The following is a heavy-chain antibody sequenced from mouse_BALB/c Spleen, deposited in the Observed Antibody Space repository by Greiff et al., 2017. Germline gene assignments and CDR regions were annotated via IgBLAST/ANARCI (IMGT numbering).Heavy chain of an antibody. J-gene: IGHJ2*01. CDR1: GFTFSSYG. D-gene: IGHD1-2*01. CDR3: ARLGYD. V-gene: IGHV5-6*01. Sequence: EVQVVESGGDLVKPGGSLKLSCAASGFTFSSYGMSWVRQTPDKRLEWVATISSGGSYTYYPDSVKGRFTISRDNAKNTLYLQMSSLKSEDTAMYYCARLGYDWGQGTTLTVSS. CDR2: ISSGGSYT.